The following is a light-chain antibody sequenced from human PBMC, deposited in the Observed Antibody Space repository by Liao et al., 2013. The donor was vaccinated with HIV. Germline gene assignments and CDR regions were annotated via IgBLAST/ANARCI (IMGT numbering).Light chain of an antibody. CDR3: QVWDSATDLQV. V-gene: IGLV3-21*02. Sequence: SYELEQPPSLSVSPGQTAKISCSGDALAKQHTYWYQQKPGQAPVLVLYSDNVRPSRIPARFSATNSGNSATLTISRVEAGDEADYYCQVWDSATDLQVFGGGTKLTVL. CDR2: SDN. CDR1: ALAKQH. J-gene: IGLJ3*02.